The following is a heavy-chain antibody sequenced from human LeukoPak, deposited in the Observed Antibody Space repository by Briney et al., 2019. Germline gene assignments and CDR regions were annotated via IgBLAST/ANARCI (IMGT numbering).Heavy chain of an antibody. D-gene: IGHD3-22*01. CDR2: ISSSSSYI. CDR3: ARDIAVYYDSSGYFF. CDR1: GFTFSSYS. Sequence: PGGSLRLSCAASGFTFSSYSMNWVRQAPGKGLEWVSSISSSSSYIYYADSVKGRFTISRDNAKNSLYLQMNSLRAEDTAVYYCARDIAVYYDSSGYFFGGQGTLVTVSS. V-gene: IGHV3-21*01. J-gene: IGHJ4*02.